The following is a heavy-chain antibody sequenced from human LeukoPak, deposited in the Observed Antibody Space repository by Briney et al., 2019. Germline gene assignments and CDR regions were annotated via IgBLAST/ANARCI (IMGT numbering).Heavy chain of an antibody. V-gene: IGHV4-59*12. CDR1: GGSISSYY. D-gene: IGHD2-15*01. Sequence: PSETLSLTCTVSGGSISSYYWSWIRQPPEKGLEWIGYIYDSGSTYYNPSLKSRITISVDTSENRFSLKLSSVTATDTAVYYCARDCSGGSCYGAFDIWGQGTMVTVSS. CDR3: ARDCSGGSCYGAFDI. CDR2: IYDSGST. J-gene: IGHJ3*02.